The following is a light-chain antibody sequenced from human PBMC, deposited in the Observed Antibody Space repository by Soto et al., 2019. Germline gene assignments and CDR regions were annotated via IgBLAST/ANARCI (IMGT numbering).Light chain of an antibody. Sequence: QSALTQPPSASGSPGQSVTISCTGTSSDVGGYNYVSWYQQHPGKAPKLMIYEVSKWPSGVPDRFSGSKSGNTASLTVSGLQAEDEADYYCSSYAGSNNFEVFGGGTQLTVL. CDR3: SSYAGSNNFEV. J-gene: IGLJ2*01. CDR2: EVS. CDR1: SSDVGGYNY. V-gene: IGLV2-8*01.